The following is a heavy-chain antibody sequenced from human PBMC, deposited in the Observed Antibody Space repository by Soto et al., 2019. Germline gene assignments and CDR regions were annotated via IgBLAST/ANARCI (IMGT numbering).Heavy chain of an antibody. D-gene: IGHD3-3*01. CDR1: GFTFSSYA. V-gene: IGHV3-30-3*01. Sequence: VGSLRLSCAASGFTFSSYAMHWVRQAPGKGLEWVAVISYDGSNKYYADSVKGRFTISRDNSKNTLYLQMNSLRAEDTAVYYCAKDRVTIFGVVGYGMDVWGQGTTVTVSS. CDR3: AKDRVTIFGVVGYGMDV. J-gene: IGHJ6*02. CDR2: ISYDGSNK.